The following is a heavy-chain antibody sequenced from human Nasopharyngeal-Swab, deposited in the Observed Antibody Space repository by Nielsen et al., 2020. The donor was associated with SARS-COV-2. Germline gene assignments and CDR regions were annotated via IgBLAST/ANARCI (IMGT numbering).Heavy chain of an antibody. D-gene: IGHD3-3*01. V-gene: IGHV1-46*01. CDR2: INPTGGST. CDR3: ARSGRITIFGVFINYYYYMDV. Sequence: WVRQAPGQGLEWMGIINPTGGSTSYAQKFQGRVTMTRDTSTSTVYMELSSLRSEDTAVYYCARSGRITIFGVFINYYYYMDVWGKGTTVTV. J-gene: IGHJ6*03.